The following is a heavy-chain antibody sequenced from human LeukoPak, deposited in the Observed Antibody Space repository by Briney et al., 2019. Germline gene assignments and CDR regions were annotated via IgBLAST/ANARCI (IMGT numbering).Heavy chain of an antibody. J-gene: IGHJ6*02. CDR2: FYSTGNT. CDR3: AAVSTTYYYYGMDV. Sequence: GGSLRLSCAASGFTFSNAWMSWVRQAPGKGLEWVSGFYSTGNTYYADSVKGRFTISRDNSRNTLYLQMNSLRTGDTAVYYCAAVSTTYYYYGMDVWGQGTTVTVSS. V-gene: IGHV3-53*01. D-gene: IGHD5/OR15-5a*01. CDR1: GFTFSNAW.